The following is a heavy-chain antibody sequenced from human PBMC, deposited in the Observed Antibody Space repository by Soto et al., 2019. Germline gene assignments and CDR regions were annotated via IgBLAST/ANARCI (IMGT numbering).Heavy chain of an antibody. Sequence: QVQLVQSGAEVKKPGSSVKVSCKASGGTFSNYAISWVRQAPGQGLEWMGGIIPISGTANYGQKFQGRVTITAGESTSTAYMELSSLRSEDTAVYYCARSQGSSTSLEIYYYYYYGMDVWGQGTTVTVSS. CDR3: ARSQGSSTSLEIYYYYYYGMDV. J-gene: IGHJ6*02. CDR2: IIPISGTA. CDR1: GGTFSNYA. V-gene: IGHV1-69*01. D-gene: IGHD2-2*01.